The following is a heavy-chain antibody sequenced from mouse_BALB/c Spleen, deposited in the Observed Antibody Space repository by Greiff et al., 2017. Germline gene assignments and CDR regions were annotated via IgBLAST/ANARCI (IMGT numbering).Heavy chain of an antibody. CDR3: AGSNWDY. V-gene: IGHV1-7*01. CDR2: INPSTGYT. CDR1: GYTFTSYW. D-gene: IGHD4-1*01. Sequence: VQLQESGAELAKPGASVKMSCKASGYTFTSYWMHWVKQRPGQGLEWIGYINPSTGYTEYNQKFKDKATLTADKSSSTAYMQLSSLTSEDSAVYYCAGSNWDYWGQGTTLTVSS. J-gene: IGHJ2*01.